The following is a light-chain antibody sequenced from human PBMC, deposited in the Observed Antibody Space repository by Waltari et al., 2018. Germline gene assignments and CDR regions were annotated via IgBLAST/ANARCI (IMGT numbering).Light chain of an antibody. J-gene: IGKJ1*01. CDR2: GAS. CDR3: QERGRT. Sequence: IVMTQSPSTLSLSPGEGATLSCTASQSLSSNLAWYQQKPGQLPRLLIYGASTRATGIPARFSGSGSGTEFTLTISSLQAEDFAVYYCQERGRTFGQGTKVEIK. V-gene: IGKV3-15*01. CDR1: QSLSSN.